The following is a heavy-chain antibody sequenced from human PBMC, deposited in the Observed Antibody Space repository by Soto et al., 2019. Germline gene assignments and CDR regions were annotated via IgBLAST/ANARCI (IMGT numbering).Heavy chain of an antibody. Sequence: SHTLSLTCAISGYSVSSNSASWNWIRQSPSRGLEWLGRTYYRSKWYNDYAVSVKSRVTINPDTSKNQFSLQLNSVTPEDTAVYYCAREKTAVAGVYYFDYWGQGTLVTV. CDR3: AREKTAVAGVYYFDY. CDR2: TYYRSKWYN. D-gene: IGHD6-19*01. CDR1: GYSVSSNSAS. J-gene: IGHJ4*02. V-gene: IGHV6-1*01.